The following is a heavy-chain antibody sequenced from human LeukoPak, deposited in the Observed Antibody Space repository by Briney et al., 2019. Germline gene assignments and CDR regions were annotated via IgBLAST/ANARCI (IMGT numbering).Heavy chain of an antibody. CDR1: GGTFSSYA. J-gene: IGHJ2*01. V-gene: IGHV1-69*04. D-gene: IGHD6-6*01. CDR3: AREGRESSSSWYFDL. CDR2: IIPILGIA. Sequence: SVKVSCKASGGTFSSYAISWVRQAPGQGLEWMGRIIPILGIANYAQKFQGRVTITADKSTSTAYMELSSLRSEDTAVYYCAREGRESSSSWYFDLWGRGTLVTVSS.